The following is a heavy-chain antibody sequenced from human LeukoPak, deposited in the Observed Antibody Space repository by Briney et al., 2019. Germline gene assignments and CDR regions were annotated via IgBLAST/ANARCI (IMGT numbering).Heavy chain of an antibody. CDR3: ARDAVATIVDYYYYMDV. D-gene: IGHD5-12*01. J-gene: IGHJ6*03. CDR1: GYTFTSYD. CDR2: MNPNSGNT. V-gene: IGHV1-8*01. Sequence: ASVKVSCKASGYTFTSYDINWVRQATGQGLEWMGWMNPNSGNTGYAQKFQGRVTMTRNTSISTAYMELSSLRSEDTAVYYCARDAVATIVDYYYYMDVWGKGTTVTVSS.